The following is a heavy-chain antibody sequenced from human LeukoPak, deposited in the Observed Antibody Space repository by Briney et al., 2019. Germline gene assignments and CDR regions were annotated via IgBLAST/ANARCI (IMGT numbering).Heavy chain of an antibody. D-gene: IGHD3-10*01. CDR1: GYSFTSYW. J-gene: IGHJ5*02. V-gene: IGHV5-51*01. CDR3: ARTYGSGSYYNENWFDP. CDR2: IYPGDSDT. Sequence: GESLKISCKGSGYSFTSYWSGWVRQMPGEGLEWMGIIYPGDSDTRYSPSFQGQVTISADKSISTAYLQWSSLKASDTAMYYCARTYGSGSYYNENWFDPWGQGTLVTVSS.